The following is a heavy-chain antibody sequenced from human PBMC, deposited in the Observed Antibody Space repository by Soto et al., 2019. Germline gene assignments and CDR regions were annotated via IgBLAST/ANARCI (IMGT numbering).Heavy chain of an antibody. V-gene: IGHV1-69*02. J-gene: IGHJ4*02. D-gene: IGHD2-21*01. Sequence: QVQVVQSGAEVKKPESSVKVSCKPSGGTFNTYTVNWVRLAPGHGPEWMGRFIPILAMANYAQKFQDRVTITADRSTFTAYMELNSLTSDDTAVYYCAITYCRDNSCPRDFDFWGPGTRVTVSS. CDR1: GGTFNTYT. CDR3: AITYCRDNSCPRDFDF. CDR2: FIPILAMA.